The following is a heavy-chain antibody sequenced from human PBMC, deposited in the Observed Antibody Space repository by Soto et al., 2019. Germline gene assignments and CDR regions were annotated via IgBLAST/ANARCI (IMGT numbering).Heavy chain of an antibody. J-gene: IGHJ3*02. CDR1: GGAISSADYY. CDR2: IYYSGPA. V-gene: IGHV4-30-4*01. Sequence: PSETLSLTCTVSGGAISSADYYWSWIRQPPGKGLEWIGYIYYSGPAYYNPSLKSRVTISVDTSKSQFSLNLSSVTAADTAVYYCARVTARAFDIWGQGTMVTVSS. CDR3: ARVTARAFDI. D-gene: IGHD2-21*02.